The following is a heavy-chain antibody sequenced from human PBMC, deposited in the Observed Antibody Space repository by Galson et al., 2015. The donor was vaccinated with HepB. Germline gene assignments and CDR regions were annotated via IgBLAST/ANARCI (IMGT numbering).Heavy chain of an antibody. CDR2: ISSSSSHI. CDR1: AFTFSAYS. Sequence: SLRLSCAASAFTFSAYSMNWVRQAPGKGLEWVSFISSSSSHIYYADSVKGRFTISRDNAENSLYLQMNSLRAEDTAVYYCAREGERIIFGVGNYMGVWGRGTTVTVSS. J-gene: IGHJ6*03. D-gene: IGHD3-3*02. CDR3: AREGERIIFGVGNYMGV. V-gene: IGHV3-21*01.